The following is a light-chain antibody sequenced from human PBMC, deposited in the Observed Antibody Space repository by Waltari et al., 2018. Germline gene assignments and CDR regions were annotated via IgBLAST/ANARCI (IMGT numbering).Light chain of an antibody. CDR3: MIWRSGASE. Sequence: QAVLTQPSSLSASPGASASLTCTLRSGVNVANHRIYWYQQKPGSPPQYLLRYKSASDKQQGSGVPSRFSGAKDASGNAGILLISGLQSEDEADYCCMIWRSGASEFGGGTKLTVL. V-gene: IGLV5-45*03. J-gene: IGLJ2*01. CDR1: SGVNVANHR. CDR2: YKSASDK.